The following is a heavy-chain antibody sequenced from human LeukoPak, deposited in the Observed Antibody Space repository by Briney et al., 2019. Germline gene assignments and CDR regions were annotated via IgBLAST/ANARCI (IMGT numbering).Heavy chain of an antibody. CDR1: GGSFSGYY. D-gene: IGHD3-22*01. J-gene: IGHJ6*03. CDR3: ARVVTDSSGPTIYYYYYMDV. CDR2: IYTSGST. V-gene: IGHV4-59*10. Sequence: KPSETLSLTCAVYGGSFSGYYWSWIRQPAGKGLEWIGRIYTSGSTNYNPSLKSRVTMSVDTSKNQFSLKLSSVTAADTAVYYCARVVTDSSGPTIYYYYYMDVWGKGTTVTVSS.